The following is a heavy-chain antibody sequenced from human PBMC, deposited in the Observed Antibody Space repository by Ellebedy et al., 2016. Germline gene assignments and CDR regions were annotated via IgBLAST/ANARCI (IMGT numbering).Heavy chain of an antibody. V-gene: IGHV2-70*12. CDR2: IDWDDDK. CDR1: GGSISSSSYY. J-gene: IGHJ6*03. Sequence: TLSLXCTVSGGSISSSSYYWGWIRQPPGKALEWLALIDWDDDKYYSTSLKSRLTITKDTSKNQVVLTMTNMDPVDTATYYCAHSIYYYYYMDVWGKGTTVTVSS. CDR3: AHSIYYYYYMDV.